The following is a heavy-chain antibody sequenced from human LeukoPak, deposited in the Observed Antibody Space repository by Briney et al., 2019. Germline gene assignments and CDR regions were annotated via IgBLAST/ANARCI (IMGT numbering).Heavy chain of an antibody. CDR2: IKSKTDGGAT. CDR3: TTDRAKWGILTGYLGFDY. CDR1: GFTFSNAW. V-gene: IGHV3-15*01. J-gene: IGHJ4*02. Sequence: GGSLRLSCAASGFTFSNAWMSWVRQAPGKGLEWVGRIKSKTDGGATDYAAPVKGRFTISRDDSKNTLYLQMNSLKTEDTAVYYCTTDRAKWGILTGYLGFDYWGQGTLVTVSS. D-gene: IGHD3-9*01.